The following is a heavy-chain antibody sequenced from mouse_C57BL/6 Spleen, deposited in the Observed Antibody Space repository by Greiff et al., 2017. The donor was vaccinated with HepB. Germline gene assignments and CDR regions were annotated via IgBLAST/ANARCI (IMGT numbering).Heavy chain of an antibody. V-gene: IGHV1-26*01. CDR3: AGTGTWFAY. CDR2: INPKNGGT. Sequence: VQLQQSGPELVKPGASVKISCKASGYTFTDYYMNWVKQSHGKSLEWIGDINPKNGGTSYNQKFKGKATLTVDKSSSTAYMELRSLTSEDSAVYYCAGTGTWFAYWGQGTLVTVSA. J-gene: IGHJ3*01. D-gene: IGHD4-1*01. CDR1: GYTFTDYY.